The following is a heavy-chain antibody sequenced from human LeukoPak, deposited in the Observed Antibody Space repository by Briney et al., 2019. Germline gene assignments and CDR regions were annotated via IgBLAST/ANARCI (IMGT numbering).Heavy chain of an antibody. CDR3: AKDTTTVTGHAFDI. J-gene: IGHJ3*02. CDR2: IRYDGSNK. V-gene: IGHV3-30*02. CDR1: AFTFRSHG. D-gene: IGHD4-17*01. Sequence: GGSLRLSCATSAFTFRSHGMHWVRQAPDKGLEWVAFIRYDGSNKYYADSVKGRFTISRDNSKNTLYLQMNRLRAEDTAVYYCAKDTTTVTGHAFDIWGQGTMVTVSS.